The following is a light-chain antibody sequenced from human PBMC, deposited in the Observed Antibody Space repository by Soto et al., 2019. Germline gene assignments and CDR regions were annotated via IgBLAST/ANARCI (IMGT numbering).Light chain of an antibody. Sequence: QSVLTQPASVAGSPGPSSTLSLSGTSSDVGGYNYVSWYQQHPDKAPKLMVYDVSNRPSGVSNRFSGSKSGNTASLTIAGLQAEDEADYYCSSYTSSSTLIFGGGSKVTVL. CDR1: SSDVGGYNY. V-gene: IGLV2-14*01. CDR3: SSYTSSSTLI. CDR2: DVS. J-gene: IGLJ2*01.